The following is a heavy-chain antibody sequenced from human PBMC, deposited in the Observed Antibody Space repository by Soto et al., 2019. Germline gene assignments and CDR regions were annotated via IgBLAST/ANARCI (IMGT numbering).Heavy chain of an antibody. CDR2: IYTSGST. V-gene: IGHV4-4*07. CDR1: GGPISSYY. J-gene: IGHJ6*02. CDR3: AREWGLLPYYVMNV. Sequence: SETLSLTCTVSGGPISSYYWSRIRQPAGKGLEWIGRIYTSGSTNYNPSLKSRVTISVDTSKNDFSLNLSSVTAADTAVYFCAREWGLLPYYVMNVWGHGTAVTVSS. D-gene: IGHD7-27*01.